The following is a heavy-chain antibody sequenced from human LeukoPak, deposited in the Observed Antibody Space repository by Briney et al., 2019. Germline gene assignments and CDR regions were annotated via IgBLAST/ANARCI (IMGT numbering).Heavy chain of an antibody. CDR2: IYSGDST. CDR1: GFTVNSNS. CDR3: VGRPYYYYGMDV. V-gene: IGHV3-53*01. Sequence: GGSLRLSCAASGFTVNSNSMSWVRQATGKGLECVAAIYSGDSTYYPDFVKGRFSISRDNSKNTLYLQMSSLRAEDTAIYYCVGRPYYYYGMDVWGQGTTVTVSS. J-gene: IGHJ6*02.